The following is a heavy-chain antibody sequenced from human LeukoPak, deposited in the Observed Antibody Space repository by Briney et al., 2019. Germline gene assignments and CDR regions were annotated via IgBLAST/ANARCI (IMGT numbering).Heavy chain of an antibody. D-gene: IGHD1-26*01. J-gene: IGHJ5*02. Sequence: SQTLSLTCAISGDSVSSNSAACNWIRQSPSRGLEWLGRTYYRSKWYNEYSVSVKSRITINPDTSKNQLSLQLNSATPEDTAVYYCARVFSGSYLDWFDPWGQGTLVTVSS. CDR1: GDSVSSNSAA. V-gene: IGHV6-1*01. CDR3: ARVFSGSYLDWFDP. CDR2: TYYRSKWYN.